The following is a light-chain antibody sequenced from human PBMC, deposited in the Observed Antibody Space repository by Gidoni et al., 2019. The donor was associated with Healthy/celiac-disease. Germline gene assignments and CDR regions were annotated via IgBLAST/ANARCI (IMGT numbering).Light chain of an antibody. V-gene: IGKV3-11*01. CDR3: QQRSNWRLT. CDR1: QSVSSY. Sequence: EIVLTQSPATLSLSPGERATLSCRASQSVSSYLAWYQQKPGQAPRLLIYDASNRATGIPAMFSGSGSGTDFTLTISSLEPEDFAVYYCQQRSNWRLTFGGGTKVEIK. J-gene: IGKJ4*01. CDR2: DAS.